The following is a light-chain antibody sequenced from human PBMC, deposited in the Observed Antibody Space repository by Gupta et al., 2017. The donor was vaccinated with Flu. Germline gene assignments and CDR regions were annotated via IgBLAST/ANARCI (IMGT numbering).Light chain of an antibody. Sequence: DIVMTQSPDSLAVSLGERASINCKSSQNLVYSSNNKNYLAWYQQKPGQPPKLLIYWASTRESGVPDRFSGSGSGTDFTLTISSLQAEDVAVYYCQQYSTSGYSFGQGTKLEIK. J-gene: IGKJ2*03. CDR2: WAS. CDR1: QNLVYSSNNKNY. V-gene: IGKV4-1*01. CDR3: QQYSTSGYS.